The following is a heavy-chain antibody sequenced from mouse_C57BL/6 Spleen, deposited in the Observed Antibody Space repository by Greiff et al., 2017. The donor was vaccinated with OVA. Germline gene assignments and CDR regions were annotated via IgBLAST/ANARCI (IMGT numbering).Heavy chain of an antibody. J-gene: IGHJ3*01. V-gene: IGHV1-52*01. CDR3: ARVGGTSGWFAY. Sequence: QVQLQQPGAELVRPGSSVKLSCKASGYTFTSYWMHWVKQRPIQGLEWIGNIDPSDSEPHYNQKFKDKATLTVDKSSSTAYMQLSSLTSEDSAVYYCARVGGTSGWFAYWGQGTLVTVSA. CDR2: IDPSDSEP. CDR1: GYTFTSYW. D-gene: IGHD3-1*01.